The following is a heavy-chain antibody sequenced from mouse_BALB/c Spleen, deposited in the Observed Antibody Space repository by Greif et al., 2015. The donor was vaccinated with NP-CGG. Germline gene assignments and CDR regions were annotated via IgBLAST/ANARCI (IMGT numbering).Heavy chain of an antibody. J-gene: IGHJ1*01. Sequence: VQLVESGPGLVAPSQSLSITCTVSGFSLTSYGVHWVRQPPGKGLEWLGVIWAGGSTNYNSALMSRLSISKDNSKSQVFLKMNSLQTDDTAMYYCARDDGNYYGSSSWYFDVWGAGTTVTVSS. CDR3: ARDDGNYYGSSSWYFDV. CDR2: IWAGGST. V-gene: IGHV2-9*02. CDR1: GFSLTSYG. D-gene: IGHD1-1*01.